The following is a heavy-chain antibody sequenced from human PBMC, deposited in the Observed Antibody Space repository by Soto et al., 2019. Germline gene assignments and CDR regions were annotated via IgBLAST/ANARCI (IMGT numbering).Heavy chain of an antibody. D-gene: IGHD6-19*01. Sequence: PGGSLRLSCAAYGFTFSSYCMSWVRQAPGKGLEWVSAISGSGGSTYYADSVKGRFTISRDNSKNTLYLQMNSLRAEDTAVYYCAKDQDNREYSSGWSDYWGQGTLVTVSS. J-gene: IGHJ4*02. V-gene: IGHV3-23*01. CDR1: GFTFSSYC. CDR3: AKDQDNREYSSGWSDY. CDR2: ISGSGGST.